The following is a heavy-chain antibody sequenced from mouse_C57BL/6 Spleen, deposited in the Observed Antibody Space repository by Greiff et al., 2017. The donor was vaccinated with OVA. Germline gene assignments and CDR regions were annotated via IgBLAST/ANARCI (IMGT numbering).Heavy chain of an antibody. V-gene: IGHV1-18*01. CDR3: ARRLYYGNSDAMDY. Sequence: EVKLQESGPELVKPGASVKIPCKASGYTFTDYNMDWVKQSHGKSLEWIGDINPNNGGTIYNQKFKGKATLTVDKSSSTAYMELRSLTSEDTAVYYCARRLYYGNSDAMDYWGQGTSVTVSS. J-gene: IGHJ4*01. CDR2: INPNNGGT. D-gene: IGHD2-1*01. CDR1: GYTFTDYN.